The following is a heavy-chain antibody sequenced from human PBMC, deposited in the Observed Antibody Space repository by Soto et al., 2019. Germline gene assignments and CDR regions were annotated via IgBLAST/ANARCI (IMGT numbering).Heavy chain of an antibody. V-gene: IGHV3-21*01. CDR2: ISSSSSYI. Sequence: GGSLRLSCAASGFTFSSYSMNWVRQAPGKGLEWVSSISSSSSYIYYADSVKGRFTISRDNAKNSLYLQMISLRAEDTAVYYCARDLLNYYDSSGPISWGRGTLVTVSS. CDR3: ARDLLNYYDSSGPIS. J-gene: IGHJ4*02. CDR1: GFTFSSYS. D-gene: IGHD3-22*01.